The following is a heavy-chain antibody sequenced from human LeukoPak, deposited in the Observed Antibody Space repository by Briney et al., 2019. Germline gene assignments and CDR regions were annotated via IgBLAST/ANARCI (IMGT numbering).Heavy chain of an antibody. D-gene: IGHD2-15*01. CDR2: IWYDGSNK. Sequence: PGRSLRLSCAASGFTFSSYGMHWVRQAAGKGLEWVAVIWYDGSNKYYVDSVKGRFTISRDNSKNTLYLQMNSLRAEDTAVHYCARESSAYFDYWGQGTLVTVSS. CDR1: GFTFSSYG. J-gene: IGHJ4*02. CDR3: ARESSAYFDY. V-gene: IGHV3-33*01.